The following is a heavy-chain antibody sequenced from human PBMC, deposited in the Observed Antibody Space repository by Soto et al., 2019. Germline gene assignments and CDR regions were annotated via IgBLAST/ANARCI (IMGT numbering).Heavy chain of an antibody. CDR2: IYWDDDK. D-gene: IGHD2-15*01. CDR1: GFSLSTSGVG. J-gene: IGHJ4*02. V-gene: IGHV2-5*02. CDR3: THTMLYCTGGSCTTWFDY. Sequence: QITLKESGPTLVKPTQTLTLTCTFSGFSLSTSGVGVGWIRQPAGKALEWLALIYWDDDKRYSPSLNSRLTITKDTSKNQVVLTMTNMDPVDTATYYCTHTMLYCTGGSCTTWFDYWGREPWSPSPQ.